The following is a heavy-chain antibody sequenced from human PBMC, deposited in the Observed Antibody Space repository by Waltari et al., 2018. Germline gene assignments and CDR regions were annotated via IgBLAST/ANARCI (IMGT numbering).Heavy chain of an antibody. D-gene: IGHD1-26*01. Sequence: QVQLQESGPGLVKPSETLSLTCTVSGGSISSYYWSWIRQPPGKGLEWIGYSYYIGSTNYNPSLKSRVTISVDTSKNQFSLKLSSVTAADTAVYYCARASGSYYGYGMDVWGQGTTVTVSS. J-gene: IGHJ6*02. CDR1: GGSISSYY. V-gene: IGHV4-59*01. CDR3: ARASGSYYGYGMDV. CDR2: SYYIGST.